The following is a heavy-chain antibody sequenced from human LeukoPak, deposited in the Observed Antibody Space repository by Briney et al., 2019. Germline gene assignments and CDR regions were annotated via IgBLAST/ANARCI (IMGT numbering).Heavy chain of an antibody. V-gene: IGHV4-39*01. CDR3: ASFPIRGSGNYYYYGMDV. CDR2: IYYSGST. J-gene: IGHJ6*02. CDR1: GGSISSSSYY. D-gene: IGHD3-10*01. Sequence: SETLSLTCTVSGGSISSSSYYWGWIRQPPGKGLEWIGSIYYSGSTYYNPSLKSRVTISVDTSKNQFSLKLSSVTAADTAVYYCASFPIRGSGNYYYYGMDVWGQGTTVTVSS.